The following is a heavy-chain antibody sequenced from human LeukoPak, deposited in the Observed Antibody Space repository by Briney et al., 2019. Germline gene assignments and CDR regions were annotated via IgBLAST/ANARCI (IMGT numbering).Heavy chain of an antibody. CDR3: AKHQDLVSSAFDY. D-gene: IGHD5/OR15-5a*01. Sequence: PGGSLRLSCAASGFPLRSYAMSWVRQAPGKGLEWVSVTSGSGGNTYYANSVKGRFSISRDNSKNMLYLQMNSLRAEDTAVYYCAKHQDLVSSAFDYWGQGTLVTVSS. V-gene: IGHV3-23*01. CDR2: TSGSGGNT. CDR1: GFPLRSYA. J-gene: IGHJ4*02.